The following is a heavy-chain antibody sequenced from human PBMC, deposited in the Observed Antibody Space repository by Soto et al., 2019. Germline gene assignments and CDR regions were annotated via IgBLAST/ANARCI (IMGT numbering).Heavy chain of an antibody. V-gene: IGHV4-30-4*01. D-gene: IGHD3-22*01. J-gene: IGHJ4*02. CDR1: GGSISSGDYY. CDR3: ARWYYYDSSGYPRFDY. CDR2: IYYSGST. Sequence: QVQLQESGPGLVKPSQTLSLTCTVSGGSISSGDYYWSWIRQPPGKGLEWIGYIYYSGSTYYNPSLKRRVTISVDTSKNQFSLKLSSVTAADTAVYYCARWYYYDSSGYPRFDYWGQGTLVTVSS.